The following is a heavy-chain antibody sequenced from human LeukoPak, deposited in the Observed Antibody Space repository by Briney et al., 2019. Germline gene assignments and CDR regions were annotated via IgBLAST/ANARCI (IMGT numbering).Heavy chain of an antibody. CDR3: ARGLYRLRWFDY. J-gene: IGHJ4*02. Sequence: ASVKVSFTASGYTFTSYDINWVRQATGQGLEWMGWLNLNSGDTGYAQKFQGRVTMTRNNSIRTAYMELSSLRSDDTAVYYCARGLYRLRWFDYWGQGTLVTVSS. CDR2: LNLNSGDT. V-gene: IGHV1-8*01. D-gene: IGHD2-21*01. CDR1: GYTFTSYD.